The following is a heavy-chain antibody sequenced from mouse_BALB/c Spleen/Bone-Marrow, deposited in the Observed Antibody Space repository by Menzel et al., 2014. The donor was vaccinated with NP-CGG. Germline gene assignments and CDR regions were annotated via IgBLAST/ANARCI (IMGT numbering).Heavy chain of an antibody. J-gene: IGHJ2*01. CDR3: TRGRTWDFDY. Sequence: QVQLQQSGAELVKPGASVKLSCKASGYTFTSYYMYWVKQRPGQGLEWIGEINPSNGGTNFNEKFKSRATLTVDKSSSTAYMQLSSLTSEDSAVYYCTRGRTWDFDYWGQGNTLTVCS. V-gene: IGHV1S81*02. D-gene: IGHD4-1*01. CDR1: GYTFTSYY. CDR2: INPSNGGT.